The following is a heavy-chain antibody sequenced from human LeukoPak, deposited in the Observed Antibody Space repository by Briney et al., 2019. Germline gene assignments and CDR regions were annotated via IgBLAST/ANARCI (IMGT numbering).Heavy chain of an antibody. Sequence: PGGSLRLSCAASGFTFSSYGMHWVRQAPGKGLEWVAVISYDGSNKYYADSVKGRFTISRDNSKNTLYLQMNSLRAEDTAVYYCATYYYDSSGYPPSDYWGQGTLVTVSS. J-gene: IGHJ4*02. CDR3: ATYYYDSSGYPPSDY. V-gene: IGHV3-30*03. CDR2: ISYDGSNK. D-gene: IGHD3-22*01. CDR1: GFTFSSYG.